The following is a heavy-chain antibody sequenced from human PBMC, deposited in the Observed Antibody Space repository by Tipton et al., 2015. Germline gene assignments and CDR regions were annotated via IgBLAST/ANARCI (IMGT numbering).Heavy chain of an antibody. V-gene: IGHV4-30-4*01. CDR1: GGSISGGDDF. Sequence: TLSLTCIVSGGSISGGDDFWSWIRQPPGKGLEWIGDIYNTGKTYYNPSLRGRVAASIDASKNQFFLNLTSATAADSAVYYCARRVEVFSEANWFDPWGQGTLVTVSS. CDR2: IYNTGKT. CDR3: ARRVEVFSEANWFDP. J-gene: IGHJ5*02. D-gene: IGHD3-10*01.